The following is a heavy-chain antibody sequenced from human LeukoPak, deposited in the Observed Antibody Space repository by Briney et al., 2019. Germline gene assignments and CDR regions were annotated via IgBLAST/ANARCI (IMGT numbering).Heavy chain of an antibody. D-gene: IGHD4-11*01. J-gene: IGHJ5*02. Sequence: SETLSLTCTVPGGSISSYYWSWIRQPPGKGLEWIGYIYYSGSTNYNPSLKSRVTISVDTSKNQFSLKLSSVTAADTAVYYCARDLDNYTFDPWGQGTLVTVSS. CDR2: IYYSGST. CDR1: GGSISSYY. CDR3: ARDLDNYTFDP. V-gene: IGHV4-59*01.